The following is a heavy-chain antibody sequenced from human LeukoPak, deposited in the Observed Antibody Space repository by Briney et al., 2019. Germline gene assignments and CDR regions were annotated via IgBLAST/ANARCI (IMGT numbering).Heavy chain of an antibody. Sequence: GESLKISCKGSGYSFTSYWIGWVRPMPGKGLEWMGIIYPGDSDTRYSPSFQGQVTISADKSISTAYLQWSSLKASDTAMYYCARLEIFNYYGSGSYYMFWFDPWGQGTLVTVSS. CDR1: GYSFTSYW. D-gene: IGHD3-10*01. CDR2: IYPGDSDT. V-gene: IGHV5-51*01. J-gene: IGHJ5*02. CDR3: ARLEIFNYYGSGSYYMFWFDP.